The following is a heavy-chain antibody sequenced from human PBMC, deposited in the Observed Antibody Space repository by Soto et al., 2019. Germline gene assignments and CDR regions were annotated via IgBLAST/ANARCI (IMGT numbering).Heavy chain of an antibody. CDR1: GFTFSSYA. J-gene: IGHJ4*02. V-gene: IGHV3-23*01. CDR2: ISGSGGST. CDR3: AKEVDYDFWSGYYD. D-gene: IGHD3-3*01. Sequence: EVQLLESGGGLVQPGGSLRLSCAASGFTFSSYAMSWVRQAPGKGLEWVSAISGSGGSTYYADSVEGRFTIPRDNSKNTLYLQMNSLRAEDTAVYYCAKEVDYDFWSGYYDWGQGALVTVSS.